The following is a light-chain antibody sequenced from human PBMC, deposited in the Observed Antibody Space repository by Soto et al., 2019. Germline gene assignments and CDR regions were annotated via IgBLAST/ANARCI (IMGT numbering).Light chain of an antibody. CDR2: EGS. Sequence: QSVLTQPASVSGSPGQSITISCTGTSSDVGSYNLVSWYQQHPGKAPKLMIYEGSKRPSGVPDRFSASKSGNTASLTISGLQAEDEADYYCCSYAGRYTWIFGGGTKLTVL. CDR3: CSYAGRYTWI. V-gene: IGLV2-23*01. CDR1: SSDVGSYNL. J-gene: IGLJ2*01.